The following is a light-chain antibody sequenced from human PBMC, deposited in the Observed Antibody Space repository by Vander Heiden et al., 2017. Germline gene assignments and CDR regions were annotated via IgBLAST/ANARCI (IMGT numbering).Light chain of an antibody. J-gene: IGLJ3*02. CDR2: GKN. Sequence: SELSVALGQTVRITCQGDSLRSYYASWYQQKPGQAPVLVIYGKNNRPSGIPDRFSGSSSGNTASLTITGAQAEDEADYYCNSRDSSGNHLGVFGGGTKLTGL. V-gene: IGLV3-19*01. CDR1: SLRSYY. CDR3: NSRDSSGNHLGV.